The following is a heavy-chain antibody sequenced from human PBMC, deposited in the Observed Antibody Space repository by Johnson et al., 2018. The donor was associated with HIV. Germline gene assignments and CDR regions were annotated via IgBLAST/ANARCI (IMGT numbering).Heavy chain of an antibody. Sequence: VQLVESGGGLVQPGGSLRLCCSPSGLSFSTYRLIWVLQAPGKGQEWVANIKHDGSDTIYVGLVTGGFTISRDNAKSSLYLQMNSLRAEDTAVYYCARDDDYSKVRAFDIWGQGTMVTVSS. CDR2: IKHDGSDT. D-gene: IGHD4-11*01. V-gene: IGHV3-7*01. CDR3: ARDDDYSKVRAFDI. J-gene: IGHJ3*02. CDR1: GLSFSTYR.